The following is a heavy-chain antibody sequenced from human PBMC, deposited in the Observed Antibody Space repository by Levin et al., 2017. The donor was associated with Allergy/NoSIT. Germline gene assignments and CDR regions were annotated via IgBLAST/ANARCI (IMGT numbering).Heavy chain of an antibody. CDR1: GYTFTGYY. CDR3: ARESTWIQLWLHRSNGWYFDL. CDR2: INPNSGGT. Sequence: ASVKVSCKASGYTFTGYYMHWVRQAPGQGLEWMGWINPNSGGTNYAQKFQGRVTMTRDTSISTAYMELSRLRSDDTAVYYCARESTWIQLWLHRSNGWYFDLWGRGTLVTVSS. D-gene: IGHD5-18*01. J-gene: IGHJ2*01. V-gene: IGHV1-2*02.